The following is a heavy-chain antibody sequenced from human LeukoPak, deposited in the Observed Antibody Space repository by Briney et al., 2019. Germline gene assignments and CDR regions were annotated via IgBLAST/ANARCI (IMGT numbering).Heavy chain of an antibody. V-gene: IGHV1-2*02. D-gene: IGHD5-12*01. Sequence: GASVKVSCKASGYTFTSYGISWVRQAPGQGLEWMGWINPNSGGTNYAQKFQGRVTMTRDTSISTAYMELSRLGSDDTAVYYCARVAASSGSKKKYYFDYWGQGTLVTVSS. CDR1: GYTFTSYG. J-gene: IGHJ4*02. CDR3: ARVAASSGSKKKYYFDY. CDR2: INPNSGGT.